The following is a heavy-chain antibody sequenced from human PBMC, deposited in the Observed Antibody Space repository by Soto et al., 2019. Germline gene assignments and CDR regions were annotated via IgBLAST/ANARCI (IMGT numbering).Heavy chain of an antibody. J-gene: IGHJ6*02. D-gene: IGHD6-19*01. CDR3: ARDPIAVAGTYYYGMDV. CDR2: ISAYNGNT. Sequence: ASVKVSCKASGYTFTSYGISWVRQAPGQGLEWMGWISAYNGNTNYAQKLQGRVTMTTDTSTSTAYMELRSLRSDDTAVYYCARDPIAVAGTYYYGMDVWGQGTTATVSS. CDR1: GYTFTSYG. V-gene: IGHV1-18*04.